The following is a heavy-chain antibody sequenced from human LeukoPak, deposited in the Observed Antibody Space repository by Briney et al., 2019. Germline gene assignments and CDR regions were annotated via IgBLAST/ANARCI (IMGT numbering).Heavy chain of an antibody. CDR3: ARSRNVRTFDY. CDR2: IRHDGTNQ. CDR1: GFTFSSYG. V-gene: IGHV3-30*02. Sequence: GGSLRLSCAASGFTFSSYGIHWVRQAPGKGMEWVTFIRHDGTNQHYGDSVKGRFTISRDNLKNTVFLQMNRVRAEDTAVYFCARSRNVRTFDYWGQGTLVAVSS. J-gene: IGHJ4*02.